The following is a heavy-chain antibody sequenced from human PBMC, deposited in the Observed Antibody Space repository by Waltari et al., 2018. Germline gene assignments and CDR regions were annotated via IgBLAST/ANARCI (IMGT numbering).Heavy chain of an antibody. CDR1: GYSISSGYY. J-gene: IGHJ4*02. CDR2: IYHSVSN. D-gene: IGHD4-17*01. CDR3: ARMTTVTSRQDY. Sequence: QVQLQESGPGLVKPSETLSLTCAVSGYSISSGYYWGWIRQPPGKGLEWIGSIYHSVSNYYNPSLKSRVTISVDTAKNQFALKLSSVTAADTAVYYCARMTTVTSRQDYWGQGTLVTVSS. V-gene: IGHV4-38-2*01.